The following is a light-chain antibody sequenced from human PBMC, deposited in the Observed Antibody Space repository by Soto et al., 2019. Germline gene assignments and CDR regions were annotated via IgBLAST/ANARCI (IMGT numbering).Light chain of an antibody. V-gene: IGKV3-20*01. CDR1: QSVGSTY. Sequence: EIVFTQSPGTLSFSPGERATLSCRASQSVGSTYLAWYQQKPGQAPRLLIYGTFSRATAIPDRFSGSGSGTDFTLSISRLEPEDFAVYYCQQYGDSPWTFGQGTKV. J-gene: IGKJ1*01. CDR2: GTF. CDR3: QQYGDSPWT.